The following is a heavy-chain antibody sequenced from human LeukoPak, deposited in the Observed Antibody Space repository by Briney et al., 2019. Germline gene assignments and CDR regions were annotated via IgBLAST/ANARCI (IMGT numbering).Heavy chain of an antibody. Sequence: KSGGSLRLSCAASGFTFSSYSMNWVRQAPGKGLEWVSSISSSSSYIYYADSVKGRFTISRDNAKNSLYLQMNSLRAEDTAVYYRARVANYYGSGSYYKSYYYYGMDVWGQWTTVTVSS. CDR1: GFTFSSYS. CDR3: ARVANYYGSGSYYKSYYYYGMDV. V-gene: IGHV3-21*01. D-gene: IGHD3-10*01. J-gene: IGHJ6*02. CDR2: ISSSSSYI.